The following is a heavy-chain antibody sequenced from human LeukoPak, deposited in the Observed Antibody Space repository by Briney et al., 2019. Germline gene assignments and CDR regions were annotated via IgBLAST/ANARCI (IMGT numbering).Heavy chain of an antibody. CDR1: GSTFSSYG. J-gene: IGHJ6*04. Sequence: GGSLRLSCAASGSTFSSYGMHWVRQAPGKGLEWVAVISYDGSNKYYADPVKGRFTISRDNSKNTLYLQMNSLRAEDTAVYYCAKGGYDSYYYYGMDVWGKGTTVTVSS. CDR2: ISYDGSNK. V-gene: IGHV3-30*18. D-gene: IGHD5-12*01. CDR3: AKGGYDSYYYYGMDV.